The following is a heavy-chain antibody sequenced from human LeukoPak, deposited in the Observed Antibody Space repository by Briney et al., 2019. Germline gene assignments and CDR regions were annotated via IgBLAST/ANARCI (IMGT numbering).Heavy chain of an antibody. CDR3: AKDSSDYYFDY. CDR2: ISSSSSYI. Sequence: GGSLRLSCAASGFTFSSYAMSWVRQAPGKGLEWVSSISSSSSYIYYADSVKGRFTISRDNAKNSLYLQMNSLRAEDTAVYYCAKDSSDYYFDYWGQGTLVTVSS. V-gene: IGHV3-21*01. CDR1: GFTFSSYA. J-gene: IGHJ4*02. D-gene: IGHD3-22*01.